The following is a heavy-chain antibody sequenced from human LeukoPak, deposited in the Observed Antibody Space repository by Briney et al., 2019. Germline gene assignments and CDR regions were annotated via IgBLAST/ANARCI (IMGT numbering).Heavy chain of an antibody. J-gene: IGHJ3*02. Sequence: GGSLRLSCAASGFTFDDYGMSWVRQAPGKGLEWVGFIRSKAYGGTTKNAASVKVRFTISRDDSRSIAYLQMNSLKTEDTAVYYCTRRYNYDSSGYYYVRDAFDIWGQGTMVTVSS. V-gene: IGHV3-49*04. CDR1: GFTFDDYG. D-gene: IGHD3-22*01. CDR3: TRRYNYDSSGYYYVRDAFDI. CDR2: IRSKAYGGTT.